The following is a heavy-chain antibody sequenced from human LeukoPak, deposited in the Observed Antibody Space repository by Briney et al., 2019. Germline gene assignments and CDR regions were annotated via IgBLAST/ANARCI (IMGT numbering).Heavy chain of an antibody. J-gene: IGHJ5*02. V-gene: IGHV5-51*01. D-gene: IGHD3-16*01. CDR3: AAGGASAP. CDR2: ISPGDSGI. Sequence: GESLKISCKGSGYSFTNFWIGWVRQMPGKGMEWMGVISPGDSGIRYSPSFQGQVTISVDKSISTAYLQWSSLKASDSAMYYCAAGGASAPWGQGTLVTVSS. CDR1: GYSFTNFW.